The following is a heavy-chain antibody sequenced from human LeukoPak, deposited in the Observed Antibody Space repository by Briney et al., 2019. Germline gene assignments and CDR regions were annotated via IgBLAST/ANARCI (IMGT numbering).Heavy chain of an antibody. J-gene: IGHJ3*01. CDR3: ARAVAGSRNGFDV. Sequence: ASVKVSCKASGYTFSNYYINGVRQPPGQGLEWMGIINPSGDYTNYAQRFQGRVTMTRDTSTSTVYMELSSLRSEDTAVYYCARAVAGSRNGFDVWGRGTTVTVSS. CDR2: INPSGDYT. D-gene: IGHD6-13*01. CDR1: GYTFSNYY. V-gene: IGHV1-46*01.